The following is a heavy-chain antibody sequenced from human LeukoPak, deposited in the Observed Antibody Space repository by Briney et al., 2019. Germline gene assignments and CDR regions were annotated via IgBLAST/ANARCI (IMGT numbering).Heavy chain of an antibody. D-gene: IGHD1-26*01. Sequence: SETLSLTCTVSGVSISSYYWSWIRQPPGKGLEWIGYRYYRGSTNYNPSLKSRVTISVDTSKNQFSLKLSSVTAADTAVYYCARDNSGSYIDVWGQGTMVTVSS. V-gene: IGHV4-59*01. J-gene: IGHJ6*02. CDR1: GVSISSYY. CDR2: RYYRGST. CDR3: ARDNSGSYIDV.